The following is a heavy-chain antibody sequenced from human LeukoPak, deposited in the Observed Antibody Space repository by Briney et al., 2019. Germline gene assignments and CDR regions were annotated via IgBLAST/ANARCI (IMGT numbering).Heavy chain of an antibody. CDR2: IKSKTDGGTI. D-gene: IGHD3-16*01. J-gene: IGHJ5*02. CDR1: GFTFSYAY. CDR3: TSGLNQPPP. Sequence: SGGSLRLSCAASGFTFSYAYMSWVRQAPGKGLEWVGRIKSKTDGGTIDYAAPVKGRFTISRDDSKNTLYLQMHSIKIADTAVYYCTSGLNQPPPSGQGTLVTVSS. V-gene: IGHV3-15*01.